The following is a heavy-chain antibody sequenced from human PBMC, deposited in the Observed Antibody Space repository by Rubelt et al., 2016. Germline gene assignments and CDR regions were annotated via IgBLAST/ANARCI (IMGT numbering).Heavy chain of an antibody. CDR3: ASESSGQTH. J-gene: IGHJ4*02. D-gene: IGHD3-22*01. V-gene: IGHV4-59*12. CDR1: GGSISSYY. CDR2: INHSGST. Sequence: QVQLQESGPGPVKPSETLSLTCTVSGGSISSYYWSWIRQPPGKGLEWIGEINHSGSTNYNPSLKSRVTIAVDTSKNQFSLKLSSVTAADTAVYYCASESSGQTHWGQGTLVTVSS.